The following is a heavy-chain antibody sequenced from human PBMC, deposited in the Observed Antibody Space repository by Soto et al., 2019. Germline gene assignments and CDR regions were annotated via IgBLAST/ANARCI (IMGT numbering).Heavy chain of an antibody. D-gene: IGHD2-2*01. V-gene: IGHV1-69*13. CDR1: GGTFSSYA. Sequence: SVKVSCKASGGTFSSYAISWVRQAPGQGLEWMGGIIPIFGTANYAQKFQGRVTITADESTSTAYMELSSLRSEDTAVYYCARVTSNIVVVPAEYGMDVWGQGATVTVSS. CDR3: ARVTSNIVVVPAEYGMDV. J-gene: IGHJ6*02. CDR2: IIPIFGTA.